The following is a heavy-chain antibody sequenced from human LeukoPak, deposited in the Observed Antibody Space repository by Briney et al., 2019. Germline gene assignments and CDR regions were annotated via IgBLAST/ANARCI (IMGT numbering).Heavy chain of an antibody. Sequence: PWGSLRLSCAASRFTFSSYSMNWVRQAPGKGLEWVSSISSSSSYIYYADSVKGRFTISRDNAKNSLYLQMNSLRAEDTAVYYCARDAGPGYGSEPIDYWGQGTLVTVSS. CDR1: RFTFSSYS. J-gene: IGHJ4*02. D-gene: IGHD3-10*01. V-gene: IGHV3-21*01. CDR2: ISSSSSYI. CDR3: ARDAGPGYGSEPIDY.